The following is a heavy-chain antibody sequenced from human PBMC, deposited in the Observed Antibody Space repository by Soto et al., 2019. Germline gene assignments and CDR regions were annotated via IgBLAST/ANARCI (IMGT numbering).Heavy chain of an antibody. D-gene: IGHD1-26*01. V-gene: IGHV1-69*01. Sequence: QVQLVQSGAEVKKPGTSVKVSCEVSGGTFSNYAITWVRQASGQGLEWLGGAIPVYGSTNYAQKFQGRVTITAGESATTTFMELSSLRSDDTAVYYCARRGVANSRDAFDIWGQGTLVTVS. CDR3: ARRGVANSRDAFDI. CDR2: AIPVYGST. CDR1: GGTFSNYA. J-gene: IGHJ3*02.